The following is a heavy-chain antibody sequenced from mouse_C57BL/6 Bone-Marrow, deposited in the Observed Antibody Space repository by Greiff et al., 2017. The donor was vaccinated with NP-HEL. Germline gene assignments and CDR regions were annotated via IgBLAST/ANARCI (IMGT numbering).Heavy chain of an antibody. CDR1: GFTFTDYY. J-gene: IGHJ1*03. CDR3: ARYIYYGSRRWYFDV. V-gene: IGHV7-3*01. D-gene: IGHD1-1*01. CDR2: IRNKANGYTT. Sequence: EVKVVESGGGLVQPGGSLSLSCAASGFTFTDYYMSWVRQPPGKALEWLGFIRNKANGYTTEYSASVKGRFTISRDNSQSILYLQMNALRAEDSATYYCARYIYYGSRRWYFDVWGTGTTVTVSS.